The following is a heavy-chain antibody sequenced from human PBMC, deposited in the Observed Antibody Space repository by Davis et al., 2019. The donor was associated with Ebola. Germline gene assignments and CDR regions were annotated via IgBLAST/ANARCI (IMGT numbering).Heavy chain of an antibody. V-gene: IGHV3-53*01. D-gene: IGHD3-16*01. CDR3: ARGGAFGENDL. CDR1: GFSVSANY. Sequence: GESLKISCAASGFSVSANYMSWVRLAPGKGLECVALIHSADITCYADSVKGRFTISRDTFKNAVYLQMSGLTVEDTAVYYCARGGAFGENDLWGQGARVTVSS. J-gene: IGHJ4*02. CDR2: IHSADIT.